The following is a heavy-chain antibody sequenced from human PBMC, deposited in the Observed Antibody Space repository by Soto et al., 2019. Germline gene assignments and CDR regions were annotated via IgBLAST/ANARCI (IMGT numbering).Heavy chain of an antibody. CDR2: IWYDGSNK. CDR1: GFTFSSYG. V-gene: IGHV3-33*01. J-gene: IGHJ4*02. Sequence: PGGSLRLSCAASGFTFSSYGMHWVRQAPGKGLEWVAVIWYDGSNKYYADSVKGRFTISRDNSKNTLYLQMNSLRAEDTAVYYCARDRDYGGFCDYWGQGTLVTVSS. CDR3: ARDRDYGGFCDY. D-gene: IGHD3-16*01.